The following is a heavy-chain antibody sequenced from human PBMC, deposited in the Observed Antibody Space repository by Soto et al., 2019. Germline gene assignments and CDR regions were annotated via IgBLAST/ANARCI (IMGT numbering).Heavy chain of an antibody. CDR1: GFSLSSTRMA. V-gene: IGHV2-5*02. Sequence: QITLKESGPPLVKPTQTLTLTCTFSGFSLSSTRMAVGWIRRPPGKALEWLALIYWDDDKRYSPFLKSRLTITKDTSKNQVVLTMSNMDPVDTARYYCAHIVVAGLGYYFDYWGQGTLVTVSS. CDR2: IYWDDDK. CDR3: AHIVVAGLGYYFDY. D-gene: IGHD6-19*01. J-gene: IGHJ4*02.